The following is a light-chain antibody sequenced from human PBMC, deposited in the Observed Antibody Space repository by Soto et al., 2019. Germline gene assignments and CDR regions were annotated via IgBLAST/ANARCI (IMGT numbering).Light chain of an antibody. CDR2: GAS. CDR1: QSVDIK. V-gene: IGKV3-15*01. CDR3: QQYRGWPRT. Sequence: ELVLTQSPATLSVSPGEIVTLSCRASQSVDIKLAWYQQKPGQAPRLLIYGASTRATDMSGTFSGRGSGTEFTLTINILRPEDFAVYYWQQYRGWPRTFGQGTKVDIK. J-gene: IGKJ1*01.